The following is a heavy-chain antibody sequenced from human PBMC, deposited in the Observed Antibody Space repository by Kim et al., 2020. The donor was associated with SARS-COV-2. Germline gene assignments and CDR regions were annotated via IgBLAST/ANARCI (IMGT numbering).Heavy chain of an antibody. CDR3: ARGSSNLKNYMDV. J-gene: IGHJ6*03. CDR1: GGSISPYY. CDR2: IYYIGTT. D-gene: IGHD6-6*01. Sequence: SETLSLTCTVSGGSISPYYWSWIRQPPGKGLEWIGYIYYIGTTTYNASLTSRGTISVDTYKNQFSLKLNSVTAADTAIHYCARGSSNLKNYMDVWGKGTTVTVSS. V-gene: IGHV4-59*03.